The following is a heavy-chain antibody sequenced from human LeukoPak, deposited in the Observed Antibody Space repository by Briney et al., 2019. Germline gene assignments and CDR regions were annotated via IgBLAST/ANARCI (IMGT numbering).Heavy chain of an antibody. CDR3: TRDFDFSSAI. Sequence: GGSLRLSCAASGFIFSSSAMNWVRQAPGKGLVWVSRISPDGSTTGHADSVKGRFTTSRDNAKNTLFLQMNSLRAEDTAVYYCTRDFDFSSAIWGQGTLVTVSS. CDR1: GFIFSSSA. CDR2: ISPDGSTT. J-gene: IGHJ4*02. V-gene: IGHV3-74*01. D-gene: IGHD3-3*01.